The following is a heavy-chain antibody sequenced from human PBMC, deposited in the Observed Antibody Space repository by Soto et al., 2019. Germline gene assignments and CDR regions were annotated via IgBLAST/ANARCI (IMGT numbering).Heavy chain of an antibody. J-gene: IGHJ6*03. CDR2: IYYSGST. CDR1: GGYIISYG. Sequence: PSVTLCVTCTVAGGYIISYGWSWIRKPPGKGLEWIGYIYYSGSTNYNPSLKSRVTISVDTSKNQFSLKLSSVTAADTAVYYCARVSSGYYYGSGSYYKFPGPYCMDVWGKGTTVTVSS. CDR3: ARVSSGYYYGSGSYYKFPGPYCMDV. D-gene: IGHD3-10*01. V-gene: IGHV4-59*08.